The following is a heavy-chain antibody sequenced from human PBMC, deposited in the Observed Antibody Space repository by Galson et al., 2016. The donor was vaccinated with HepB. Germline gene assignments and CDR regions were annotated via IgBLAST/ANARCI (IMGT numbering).Heavy chain of an antibody. Sequence: SVKVSCKASGYTLTAYFIYWVRQAPGQGLEWMGFINPNVGSTTFAQKFQDRATMTRDTSTSTVFMELSSLRSEDTAVYFCARGDLNYYYALDVWGQGTTVTVSS. D-gene: IGHD3-3*01. J-gene: IGHJ6*02. CDR2: INPNVGST. V-gene: IGHV1-46*01. CDR3: ARGDLNYYYALDV. CDR1: GYTLTAYF.